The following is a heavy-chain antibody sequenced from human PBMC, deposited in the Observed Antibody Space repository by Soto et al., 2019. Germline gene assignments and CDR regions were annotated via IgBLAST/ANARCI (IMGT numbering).Heavy chain of an antibody. CDR3: ARDPSYYYDSSGQN. Sequence: EVQLVESGGGLVQPGGSLRLSCAASGFTFSSYEMHWVRQAPGKGLEWVSYISSSGSTIYYADSVKGRFTISRDNAKNSLYLQMNSLRAEDTAVYYCARDPSYYYDSSGQNWSHGTLVTVSS. D-gene: IGHD3-22*01. J-gene: IGHJ4*01. CDR2: ISSSGSTI. V-gene: IGHV3-48*03. CDR1: GFTFSSYE.